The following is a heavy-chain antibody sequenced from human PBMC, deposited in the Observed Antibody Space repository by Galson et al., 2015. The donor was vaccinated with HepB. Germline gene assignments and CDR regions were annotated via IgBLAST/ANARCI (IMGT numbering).Heavy chain of an antibody. Sequence: CAISGDSVSSNSAAWNWIRQSPSRGLEWLGRTYYRSKWYNDYAVSVKSRITIKPDTSTNQFSLQLNSVTPEDTAVYYCAREPDRILFDQAPFDYWGQGTLVTVSS. V-gene: IGHV6-1*01. CDR2: TYYRSKWYN. CDR1: GDSVSSNSAA. CDR3: AREPDRILFDQAPFDY. D-gene: IGHD2-15*01. J-gene: IGHJ4*02.